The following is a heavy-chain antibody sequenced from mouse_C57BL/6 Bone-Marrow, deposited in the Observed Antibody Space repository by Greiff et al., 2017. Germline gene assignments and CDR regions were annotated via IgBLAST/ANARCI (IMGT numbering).Heavy chain of an antibody. CDR1: GYTFTSYG. CDR2: IYPRSGNT. Sequence: VKLQQSGAELARPGASVKLSCKASGYTFTSYGISWVKQRTGQGLEWIGEIYPRSGNTYYNEKFKGKATLTADKSSSTAYMELRSLTSEDSAVYFCASTVGWFAYWGQGTLVTVSA. CDR3: ASTVGWFAY. J-gene: IGHJ3*01. V-gene: IGHV1-81*01.